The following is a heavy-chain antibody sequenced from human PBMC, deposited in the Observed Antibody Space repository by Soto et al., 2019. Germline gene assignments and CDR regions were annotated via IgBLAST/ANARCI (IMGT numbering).Heavy chain of an antibody. J-gene: IGHJ4*02. D-gene: IGHD3-22*01. Sequence: QVQLVQSGAEVKKPGSSVKVSCKASGGTFSSYAISWVRQAPGQGLEWMGGIIPIFGTANYAQKFQGRVTITADESASTAYMELSSLRSEDTAVYYCARAPYYYDSSGYYYFDYWGQGTLVTVSS. CDR2: IIPIFGTA. CDR3: ARAPYYYDSSGYYYFDY. CDR1: GGTFSSYA. V-gene: IGHV1-69*12.